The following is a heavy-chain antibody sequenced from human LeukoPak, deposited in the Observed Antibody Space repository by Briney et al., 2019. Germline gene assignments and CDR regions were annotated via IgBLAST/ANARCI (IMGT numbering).Heavy chain of an antibody. Sequence: GGSLRLSCGASGFTFSNAWMSWVRQAPGKGLEWVGRIKSKTDGGTTDYAAPVKGRFTISRDDSKNTLYLQMNSLKTEDTAVYYCTTDVTVAGLFDYWGQGTLVTVSS. CDR2: IKSKTDGGTT. J-gene: IGHJ4*02. CDR1: GFTFSNAW. CDR3: TTDVTVAGLFDY. D-gene: IGHD6-19*01. V-gene: IGHV3-15*01.